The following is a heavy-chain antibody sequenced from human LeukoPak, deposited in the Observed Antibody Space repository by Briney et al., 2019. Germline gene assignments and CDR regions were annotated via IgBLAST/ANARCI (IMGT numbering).Heavy chain of an antibody. CDR2: ISYGGSNK. Sequence: GGSLRLSCAASGFTFSSYGMHWVRQAPGKGLEWVAVISYGGSNKYYADSVKGRFTISRDNSKNTLYLQMNSLRAEDTAVYYCAKGRRYSYGYVITDNWFDPWGQGTLVTVSS. CDR3: AKGRRYSYGYVITDNWFDP. V-gene: IGHV3-30*18. D-gene: IGHD5-18*01. CDR1: GFTFSSYG. J-gene: IGHJ5*02.